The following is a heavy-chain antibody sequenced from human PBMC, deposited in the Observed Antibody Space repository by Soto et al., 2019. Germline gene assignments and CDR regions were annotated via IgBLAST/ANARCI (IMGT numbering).Heavy chain of an antibody. J-gene: IGHJ4*02. CDR2: INPNGGST. CDR1: GYTFTSVY. V-gene: IGHV1-46*01. D-gene: IGHD1-1*01. Sequence: QVQLVQSGAEVKNPGASVKVSCKASGYTFTSVYIHWVRQAPGQGLEWMSIINPNGGSTNYAQNLQGRVTLTRDTSTNTVYMELSSLRSEDTAVYYCARGLTTGDYWGQGTLVTVSS. CDR3: ARGLTTGDY.